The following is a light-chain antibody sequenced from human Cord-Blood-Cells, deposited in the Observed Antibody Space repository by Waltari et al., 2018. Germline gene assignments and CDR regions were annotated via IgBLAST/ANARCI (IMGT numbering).Light chain of an antibody. CDR3: SSYAGSNNVV. J-gene: IGLJ2*01. CDR1: SSDVCGYNY. V-gene: IGLV2-8*01. Sequence: QSALTQPPSASGSPGQSVTIPCTGTSSDVCGYNYVSWYQQHPGKAPKLMIYEVSKRPSGVPDRFSGSKSGNTASLTVSGLQAEDEADYYCSSYAGSNNVVFGGGTKLTVL. CDR2: EVS.